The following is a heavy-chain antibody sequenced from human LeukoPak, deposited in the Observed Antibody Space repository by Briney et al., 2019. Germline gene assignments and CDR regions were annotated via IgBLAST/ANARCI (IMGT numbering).Heavy chain of an antibody. CDR2: IRSKAYGGTT. CDR1: GFTFGDYA. CDR3: MLFGVGDE. Sequence: GGSLRLSCTASGFTFGDYAMSWVRQAPGKGLEWVGFIRSKAYGGTTEYAASVKGRFTISRDDSKSIAYLQMNSLKTEDTAVYYCMLFGVGDEWGRGTLVTVSS. D-gene: IGHD3-3*01. V-gene: IGHV3-49*04. J-gene: IGHJ4*02.